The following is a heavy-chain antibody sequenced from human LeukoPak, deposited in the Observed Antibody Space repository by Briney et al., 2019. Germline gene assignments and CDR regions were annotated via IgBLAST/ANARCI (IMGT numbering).Heavy chain of an antibody. CDR1: GFSFSSNW. CDR3: ARWGIQATIDY. J-gene: IGHJ4*02. CDR2: INADGSEK. Sequence: GGSLRLSCAASGFSFSSNWMAWLRQAPGKGLEWVANINADGSEKSYAESVKGRFTISRDNARTSMYLQMDSLRVDDTAVYSRARWGIQATIDYWGQGALVTVS. D-gene: IGHD1-26*01. V-gene: IGHV3-7*01.